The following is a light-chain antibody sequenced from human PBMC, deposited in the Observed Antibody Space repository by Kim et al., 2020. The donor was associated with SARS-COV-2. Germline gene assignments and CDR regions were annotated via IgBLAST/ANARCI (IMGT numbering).Light chain of an antibody. V-gene: IGLV4-69*01. J-gene: IGLJ3*02. CDR2: VNSDGSR. CDR1: SGYSSYA. CDR3: QTWGTGIVV. Sequence: ASVKATCTLSSGYSSYAIAWHQQQPEKGPRYLMKVNSDGSRSKGDGIPDRFSGSSSGAERYLTISSLQSEDEADYSCQTWGTGIVVFGGGTQLTVL.